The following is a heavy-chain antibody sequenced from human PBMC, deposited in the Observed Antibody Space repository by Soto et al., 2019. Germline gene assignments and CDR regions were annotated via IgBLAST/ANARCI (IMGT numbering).Heavy chain of an antibody. CDR3: TRHGHDVDY. V-gene: IGHV3-73*01. Sequence: VQLVESGGGVVQPGRSLRLSCAASGFTFSSYAMHWVRQAPGKGLEWVGRIRSKANSYATAYAASVKGRFTISRDDSKNTAYLQMNSLKTEDTAVYYCTRHGHDVDYWGQGTLVTVSS. CDR1: GFTFSSYA. J-gene: IGHJ4*02. CDR2: IRSKANSYAT.